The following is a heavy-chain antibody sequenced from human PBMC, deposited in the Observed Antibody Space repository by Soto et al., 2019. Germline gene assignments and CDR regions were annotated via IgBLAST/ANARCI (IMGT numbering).Heavy chain of an antibody. J-gene: IGHJ4*02. CDR2: IYYSGST. CDR3: ARHTPAISISDH. Sequence: SETLSLTCTVSGGSISSGSYYWGWIRRPPGKGLEWIGSIYYSGSTYYNPSLKSRVTISVDTSKNQFSLKLSSVTAADTAVYYCARHTPAISISDHWGQGTLVTVSS. D-gene: IGHD2-15*01. CDR1: GGSISSGSYY. V-gene: IGHV4-39*01.